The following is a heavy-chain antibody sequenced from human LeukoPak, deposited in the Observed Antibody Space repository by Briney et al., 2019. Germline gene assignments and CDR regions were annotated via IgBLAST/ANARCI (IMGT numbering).Heavy chain of an antibody. J-gene: IGHJ5*02. Sequence: ASVKVSCKASGYTFTSYGISWVRQAPGQGLEWMGWISAYNGNTNYAQKLQGRATMTTDTSTSTAYMELRSLRSDDTAVYYCARAPLPMGDCSSTSCFAPTNWFDPWGQGTLVTVSS. CDR1: GYTFTSYG. CDR2: ISAYNGNT. D-gene: IGHD2-2*01. CDR3: ARAPLPMGDCSSTSCFAPTNWFDP. V-gene: IGHV1-18*01.